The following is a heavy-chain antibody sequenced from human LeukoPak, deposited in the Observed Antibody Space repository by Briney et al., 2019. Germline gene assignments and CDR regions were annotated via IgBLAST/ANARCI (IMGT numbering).Heavy chain of an antibody. V-gene: IGHV4-4*07. Sequence: PSETLSLTCTVSGGSVGGYYWNWIRQPAGKGLEWIGRIYTTGTTYYNPSLKSRVTMSVDTSKNQFSLKLSSVTAADTAMYYCARDIYYDILTGYYWAFDIWGQGTMVTVSS. D-gene: IGHD3-9*01. J-gene: IGHJ3*02. CDR1: GGSVGGYY. CDR2: IYTTGTT. CDR3: ARDIYYDILTGYYWAFDI.